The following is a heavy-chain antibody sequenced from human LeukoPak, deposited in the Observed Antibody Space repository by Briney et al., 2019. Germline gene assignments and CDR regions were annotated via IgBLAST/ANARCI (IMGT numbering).Heavy chain of an antibody. J-gene: IGHJ4*02. CDR2: IYWNDDV. Sequence: SGPTLVKPTQTLTPTCTFSGFSLSTSAVGVGVGWIRQPPGKALEWLALIYWNDDVRYSPSLKSRLTITKDTSKNQVVVTMTNMDPVDTATYYCARRIRSGTYFDYWGQGTLVTVSS. V-gene: IGHV2-5*01. D-gene: IGHD1-26*01. CDR1: GFSLSTSAVGVG. CDR3: ARRIRSGTYFDY.